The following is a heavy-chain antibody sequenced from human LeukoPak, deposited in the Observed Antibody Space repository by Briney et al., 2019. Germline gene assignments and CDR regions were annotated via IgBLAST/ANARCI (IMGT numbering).Heavy chain of an antibody. Sequence: PGGSLRLSCAASGFTFSSYSMNWVRQAPGKGLEWVSSISSSSSYIYYADSVKGRFTISRDNAKNSLYLQMNSLRAEDTAVYYCARDRAGYYDSSGYYWYFDLWGRGTLVTVSS. CDR3: ARDRAGYYDSSGYYWYFDL. D-gene: IGHD3-22*01. V-gene: IGHV3-21*01. J-gene: IGHJ2*01. CDR1: GFTFSSYS. CDR2: ISSSSSYI.